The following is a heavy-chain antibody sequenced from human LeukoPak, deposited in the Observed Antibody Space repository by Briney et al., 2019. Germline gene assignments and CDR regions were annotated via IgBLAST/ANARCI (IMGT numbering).Heavy chain of an antibody. CDR2: INPKSGGT. CDR1: GYTFTGYY. CDR3: ARDRAILAMDYEFDY. J-gene: IGHJ4*02. D-gene: IGHD3-16*01. Sequence: GASVKVSCKASGYTFTGYYMHWVRQAPGQGLEWMGWINPKSGGTNYAQKFQGRVTMTRDTSINTAYMDLNSLRSDDTAVYYCARDRAILAMDYEFDYWGQGTLVTVSS. V-gene: IGHV1-2*02.